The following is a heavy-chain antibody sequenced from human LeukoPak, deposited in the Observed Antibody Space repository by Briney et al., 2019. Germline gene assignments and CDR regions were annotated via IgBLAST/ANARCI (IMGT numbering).Heavy chain of an antibody. V-gene: IGHV3-30*04. J-gene: IGHJ4*02. Sequence: GGSLRLSCAASGFTFSPYAMHWVRQAPGKGLEWVAVISFDGNNKYYADSVKGRFTISRDNSKNTLYLQMNSLRDEDTAVYYCARAPGTASFDYWGQGSLVTVSS. D-gene: IGHD2-8*02. CDR2: ISFDGNNK. CDR1: GFTFSPYA. CDR3: ARAPGTASFDY.